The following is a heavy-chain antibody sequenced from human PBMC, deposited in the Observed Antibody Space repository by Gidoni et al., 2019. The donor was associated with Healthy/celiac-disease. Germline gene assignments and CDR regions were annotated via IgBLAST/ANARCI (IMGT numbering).Heavy chain of an antibody. CDR3: ARDHEVADNFDY. J-gene: IGHJ4*02. V-gene: IGHV1-2*02. D-gene: IGHD6-19*01. Sequence: QVQLVQSGAAVKTPGASVQVSCKASGYPFTGYYMHWVRQAPGQGLEWMGWINPNSGGTNYAQKFQGRVTMTRDTSISTAYMELSRLRSDDTAVYYCARDHEVADNFDYWGQGTLVTVSS. CDR1: GYPFTGYY. CDR2: INPNSGGT.